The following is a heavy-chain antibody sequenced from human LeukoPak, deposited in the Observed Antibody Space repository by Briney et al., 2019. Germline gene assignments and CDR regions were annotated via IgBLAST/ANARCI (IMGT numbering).Heavy chain of an antibody. J-gene: IGHJ4*02. CDR1: GGSISSYY. Sequence: KTSETLSLTXTVSGGSISSYYWSWIRQPPGKGLEWIGYIYYSGSTNYNPSLKSRVTISVDTSKNQFSLKLSSVTAADTAVYYCAGSDYYDSSGYYPWDWGQGTLVTVSS. CDR3: AGSDYYDSSGYYPWD. D-gene: IGHD3-22*01. V-gene: IGHV4-59*01. CDR2: IYYSGST.